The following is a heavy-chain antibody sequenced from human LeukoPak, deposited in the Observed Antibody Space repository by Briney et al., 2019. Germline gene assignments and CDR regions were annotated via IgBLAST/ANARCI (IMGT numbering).Heavy chain of an antibody. CDR1: GFTFSSYA. V-gene: IGHV3-23*01. J-gene: IGHJ4*02. D-gene: IGHD6-13*01. CDR2: ISGSGGST. CDR3: ARDYAGDSSSWYHFDY. Sequence: HTGGSLRLSCAASGFTFSSYAMSWVRQAPGKGLEWVSAISGSGGSTYYADSVKGRFTISRDNSKNTLYLQMNSLRAEDTAVYYCARDYAGDSSSWYHFDYWGQGTLVTVSS.